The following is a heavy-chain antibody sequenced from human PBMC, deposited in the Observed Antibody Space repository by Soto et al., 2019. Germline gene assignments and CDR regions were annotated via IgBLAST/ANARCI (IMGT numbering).Heavy chain of an antibody. CDR3: AREVGCSSTSCPLRLRAKGDYFDY. CDR2: ISSSSSYI. CDR1: GFTFSSYS. Sequence: GGSLRLSCAASGFTFSSYSMNWVRQAPGKGLEWVSSISSSSSYIYYADSVKGRFTISRDNAKNSLYLQMNSLRAEDTAVYYCAREVGCSSTSCPLRLRAKGDYFDYCGQGTLVTVST. J-gene: IGHJ4*02. D-gene: IGHD2-2*01. V-gene: IGHV3-21*01.